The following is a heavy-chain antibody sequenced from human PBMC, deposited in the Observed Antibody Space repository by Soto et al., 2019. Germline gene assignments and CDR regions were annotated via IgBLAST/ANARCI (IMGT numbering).Heavy chain of an antibody. CDR2: IIPIFGTA. V-gene: IGHV1-69*13. J-gene: IGHJ4*02. CDR1: GGTFSSYA. CDR3: ARAAPELYDYVWGSYRLYFDY. D-gene: IGHD3-16*02. Sequence: ASVKVSCKASGGTFSSYAISWVRQAPGQGHEWMGGIIPIFGTANYAQKFQGRVTITADESTSTAYMELSSLRSEDTAVYYCARAAPELYDYVWGSYRLYFDYWGQGTLVTVSS.